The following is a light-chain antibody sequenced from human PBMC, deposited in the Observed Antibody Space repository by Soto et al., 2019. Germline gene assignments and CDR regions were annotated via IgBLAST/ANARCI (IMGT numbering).Light chain of an antibody. Sequence: LTQSPPFLSASVGDRVTITCRASQGISSYLAWYQEKPGQAPRLLIYDSSNRATGIPPRFSGSGSGTDFTLTISSLEPEDFAVYYCQQRNTWPPPTFGGGTRVEI. J-gene: IGKJ4*01. V-gene: IGKV3-11*01. CDR1: QGISSY. CDR2: DSS. CDR3: QQRNTWPPPT.